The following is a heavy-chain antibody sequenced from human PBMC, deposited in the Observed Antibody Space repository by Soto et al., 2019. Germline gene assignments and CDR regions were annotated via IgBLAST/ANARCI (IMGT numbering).Heavy chain of an antibody. J-gene: IGHJ6*03. CDR2: IYYSGST. CDR1: GGSISSSSYY. V-gene: IGHV4-39*01. Sequence: SETLSLTCTVSGGSISSSSYYWGWIRQPPGKGLEWIGSIYYSGSTYYNPSLKSRVTISVDTSKNQFSLKLSSVTAADTAVYYCARYSSSPEYYYYMDVWGKGTTVTVSS. D-gene: IGHD6-6*01. CDR3: ARYSSSPEYYYYMDV.